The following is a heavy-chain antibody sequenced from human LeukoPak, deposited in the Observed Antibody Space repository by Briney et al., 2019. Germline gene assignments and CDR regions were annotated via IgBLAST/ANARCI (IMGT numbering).Heavy chain of an antibody. CDR1: GGPISTYY. D-gene: IGHD6-13*01. Sequence: SSETLSLTCTVSGGPISTYYWSWIRQAPGKGLEWIGYINYSGSTDYNPSLKSRVTISVDTSKNQLSLKMRSVTAADTAVYYCAREYSSFEYWGQGTLVTVSS. V-gene: IGHV4-59*01. J-gene: IGHJ4*02. CDR2: INYSGST. CDR3: AREYSSFEY.